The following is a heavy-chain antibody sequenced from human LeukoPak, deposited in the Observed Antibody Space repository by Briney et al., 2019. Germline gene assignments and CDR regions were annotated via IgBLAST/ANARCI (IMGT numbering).Heavy chain of an antibody. D-gene: IGHD6-13*01. CDR2: IYYSGST. V-gene: IGHV4-59*01. CDR3: ARTGIAAAHYYYGMDV. Sequence: PSETLSLTCTVSGGSISSYYWSWIRQPPGKGLEWIGYIYYSGSTNYNPPLKSRVTISVDTSKNQFSLKLSSVTAADTAVYYCARTGIAAAHYYYGMDVWGQGTTVTVSS. J-gene: IGHJ6*02. CDR1: GGSISSYY.